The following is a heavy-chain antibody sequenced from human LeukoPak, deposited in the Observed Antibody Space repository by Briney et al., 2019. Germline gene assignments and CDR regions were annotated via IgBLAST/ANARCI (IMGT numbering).Heavy chain of an antibody. V-gene: IGHV3-23*01. CDR2: ISGSGSNT. J-gene: IGHJ6*03. Sequence: GGTLRVSCAASGFTFSSYAMTWVRQAPGKELGWVSGISGSGSNTYQADSVKGRFTISRDNSKNTLYLQINSLRAEDTAVYYCAKGGAYIYGYYYYMDVWGKGTTVTVSS. CDR1: GFTFSSYA. D-gene: IGHD5-18*01. CDR3: AKGGAYIYGYYYYMDV.